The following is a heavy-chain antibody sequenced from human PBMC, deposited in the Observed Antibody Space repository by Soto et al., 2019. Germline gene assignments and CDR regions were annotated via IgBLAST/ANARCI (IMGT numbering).Heavy chain of an antibody. CDR3: ARDYSGWFDP. D-gene: IGHD2-15*01. CDR1: GGSISSGGYY. V-gene: IGHV4-31*03. CDR2: IYYSGST. J-gene: IGHJ5*02. Sequence: NPSETLSLTCTVSGGSISSGGYYWSWIRQHPGKGLEWIGYIYYSGSTYYNPSLKSRVTISVDTSKNQFSLKLSSVTAADTAVYYCARDYSGWFDPWGQGTLVTVSS.